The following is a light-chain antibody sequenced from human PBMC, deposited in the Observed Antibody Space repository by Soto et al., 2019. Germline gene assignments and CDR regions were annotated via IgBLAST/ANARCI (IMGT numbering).Light chain of an antibody. CDR2: DAS. Sequence: DIQMTQSPSSLSASVGDRVTITCRARQNIRTYVNWYQQKSGRAHNLLIFDASRLQSEVPSRFSGTGSGTDFTLTITSLQPEDFATYYCQQTSTTLWTFGQGTKV. J-gene: IGKJ1*01. CDR1: QNIRTY. CDR3: QQTSTTLWT. V-gene: IGKV1-39*01.